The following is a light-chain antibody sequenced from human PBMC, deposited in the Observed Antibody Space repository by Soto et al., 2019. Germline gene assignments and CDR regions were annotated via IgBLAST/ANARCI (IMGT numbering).Light chain of an antibody. CDR3: QQANSFPRT. Sequence: DIQMTQSPSSVSASVGDRVTITCRASQAISTWLAWYQQKPGKAPKLLIYAASNLQTGVPSRFSGSGSGTDFTLTISSLQPEDFATEYCQQANSFPRTCGQGTKVEIK. CDR1: QAISTW. CDR2: AAS. V-gene: IGKV1D-12*01. J-gene: IGKJ1*01.